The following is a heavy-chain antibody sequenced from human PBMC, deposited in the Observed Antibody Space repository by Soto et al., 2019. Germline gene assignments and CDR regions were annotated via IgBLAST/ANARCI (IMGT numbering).Heavy chain of an antibody. CDR2: ISYDGSNK. CDR3: ARDGEYYDFWSGYSIPFRYYYYGMDV. V-gene: IGHV3-30-3*01. Sequence: PGGSLRLSCAASGFTFSSYAMHWVRQAPGKGLEWVAVISYDGSNKYYADSVKGRFTISRDNSKNTLYLQMNSLRAEDTAVYYCARDGEYYDFWSGYSIPFRYYYYGMDVWGQGTTVTVSS. J-gene: IGHJ6*02. CDR1: GFTFSSYA. D-gene: IGHD3-3*01.